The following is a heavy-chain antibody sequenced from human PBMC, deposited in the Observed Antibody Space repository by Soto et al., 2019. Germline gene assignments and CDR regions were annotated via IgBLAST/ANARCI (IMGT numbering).Heavy chain of an antibody. Sequence: QVHLVQSGAEVKKPGASVKVSCKASGYTFTSYGITWVRQAPGQGLERMGWISAHNGNTDYAQKLQGRVIVIRDTSTSTAYMELRSLRSDDTTVYYCARGRYGEYWGQGARVTVSS. D-gene: IGHD3-10*01. CDR3: ARGRYGEY. J-gene: IGHJ4*02. CDR1: GYTFTSYG. V-gene: IGHV1-18*01. CDR2: ISAHNGNT.